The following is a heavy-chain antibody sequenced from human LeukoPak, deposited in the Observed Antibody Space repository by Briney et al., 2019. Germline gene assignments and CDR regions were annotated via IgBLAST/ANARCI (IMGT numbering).Heavy chain of an antibody. CDR2: IYYSGST. CDR1: GGSISSYY. V-gene: IGHV4-59*01. Sequence: SEPLSLTCTVSGGSISSYYWSWIRQPPGKGLEWIGYIYYSGSTNYNPCLKSRVTISVDTPKNQFSLKLSSVTAADTAVYYCAARDGARIDYWGQGTLVTVSS. J-gene: IGHJ4*02. CDR3: AARDGARIDY.